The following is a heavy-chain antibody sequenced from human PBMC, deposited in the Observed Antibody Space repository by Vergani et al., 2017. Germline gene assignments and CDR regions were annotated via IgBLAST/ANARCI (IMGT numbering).Heavy chain of an antibody. V-gene: IGHV3-23*01. D-gene: IGHD3-3*01. Sequence: EVQLLESGGGLVQPGGSLRLSCAASGFTFSSYAMSWVRQAPGKGLEWVSAISGSGGSTYYADSVKGRFTISRDKYKNTLYLQMNSLRAEDTAVYYCAKGDAPITMFGVVTYAIDYWGQGTLVTVSS. CDR1: GFTFSSYA. CDR3: AKGDAPITMFGVVTYAIDY. CDR2: ISGSGGST. J-gene: IGHJ4*02.